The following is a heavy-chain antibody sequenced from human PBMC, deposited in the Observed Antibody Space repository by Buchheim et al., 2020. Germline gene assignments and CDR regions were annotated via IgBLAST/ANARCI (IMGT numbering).Heavy chain of an antibody. Sequence: EVQLVESGGGLVQPGGSLRLSCAASGFPFSSYEMNWVRQAPGKGLEWASYISRSGNTTYYADSMKGRFTISRDNAKNSLYLQMNSLRVEDTAIYYCVGIFGVIRWGQGTL. CDR2: ISRSGNTT. V-gene: IGHV3-48*03. CDR3: VGIFGVIR. CDR1: GFPFSSYE. D-gene: IGHD3-3*01. J-gene: IGHJ4*01.